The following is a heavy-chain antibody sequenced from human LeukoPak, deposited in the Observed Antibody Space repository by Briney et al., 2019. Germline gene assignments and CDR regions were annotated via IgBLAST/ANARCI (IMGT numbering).Heavy chain of an antibody. CDR1: GFNFSSYA. V-gene: IGHV3-23*01. Sequence: GGSLRLSCAASGFNFSSYAMSWVRQAPGKGLEWVSAISCSGGSTYYADSVKGRFTISRDNSKNTLYLQMNSLRAEDTAVYYCAKRVVVTTTKYFDYWGQGALVTVSS. CDR3: AKRVVVTTTKYFDY. CDR2: ISCSGGST. D-gene: IGHD2-21*02. J-gene: IGHJ4*02.